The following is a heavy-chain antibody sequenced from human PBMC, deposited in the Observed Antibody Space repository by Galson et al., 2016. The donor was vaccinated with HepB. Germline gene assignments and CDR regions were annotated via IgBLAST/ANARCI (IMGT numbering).Heavy chain of an antibody. Sequence: ETLSLTCDVSDESIMTHYWSWIRQSPGKGLEWLGYTHSSGNSKYNPSLTSRVTMSLDTSRRRSSLRLRSGTAADTAVYFCARGTRFSYKWSFDSWGQGALVTVSS. CDR1: DESIMTHY. CDR3: ARGTRFSYKWSFDS. V-gene: IGHV4-59*11. D-gene: IGHD1-20*01. J-gene: IGHJ4*02. CDR2: THSSGNS.